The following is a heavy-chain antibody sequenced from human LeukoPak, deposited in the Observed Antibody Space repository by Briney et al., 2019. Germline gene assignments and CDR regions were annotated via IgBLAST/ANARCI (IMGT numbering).Heavy chain of an antibody. CDR1: GFEFGIFG. J-gene: IGHJ6*02. CDR2: IWFDGSQK. CDR3: AKDRGGTMVRGVYYYYGMDD. V-gene: IGHV3-30*02. Sequence: PGGSLRLSCAASGFEFGIFGMHWVRQSPGKGLEWMAVIWFDGSQKYYADSVKGRFTISRDNSKNMLYLEMNSLRTEDTAVYYCAKDRGGTMVRGVYYYYGMDDWGQGTTVTVSS. D-gene: IGHD3-10*01.